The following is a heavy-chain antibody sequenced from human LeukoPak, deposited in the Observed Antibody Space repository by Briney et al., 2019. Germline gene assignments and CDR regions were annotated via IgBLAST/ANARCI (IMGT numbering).Heavy chain of an antibody. J-gene: IGHJ5*02. CDR3: AKGGDSSGWYRWFDP. CDR1: GFTFSSYA. Sequence: GGSLRLSCAASGFTFSSYAMSWVRQAPGKGLEWVSVINGSAYNADSVKGRFTISRDNSKNTLYLQMNSLRAEDTAVYYCAKGGDSSGWYRWFDPWGQGTLVTVSS. CDR2: INGSA. V-gene: IGHV3-23*01. D-gene: IGHD6-19*01.